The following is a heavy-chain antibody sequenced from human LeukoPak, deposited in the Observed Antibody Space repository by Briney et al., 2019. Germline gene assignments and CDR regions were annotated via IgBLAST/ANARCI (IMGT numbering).Heavy chain of an antibody. J-gene: IGHJ4*02. CDR2: IKQDGSEK. V-gene: IGHV3-7*01. CDR3: ARDRRRLWFGELDY. CDR1: GFTFSSYW. Sequence: GGSLRLSCAASGFTFSSYWMSWVRQAPGKGLEWVTNIKQDGSEKYYVDSVKGRFTISRDNAKNSLYLQMNSLRAEDTAVYYCARDRRRLWFGELDYWGQGTLVTVSS. D-gene: IGHD3-10*01.